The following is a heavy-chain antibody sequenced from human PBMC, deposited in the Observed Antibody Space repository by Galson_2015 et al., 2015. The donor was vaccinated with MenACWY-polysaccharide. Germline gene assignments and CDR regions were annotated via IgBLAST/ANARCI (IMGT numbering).Heavy chain of an antibody. Sequence: SLRLSCAASGFSFSTYDIHWVRQVPGKGLEWVAVISYDGSNKYYADSVKGRFTISRDNSKNTLYLQMNSLRAEDTAVYYCAKGGQQLTRSTYYMDVWGKGTTVTVSS. CDR2: ISYDGSNK. CDR1: GFSFSTYD. CDR3: AKGGQQLTRSTYYMDV. D-gene: IGHD6-13*01. V-gene: IGHV3-30*18. J-gene: IGHJ6*03.